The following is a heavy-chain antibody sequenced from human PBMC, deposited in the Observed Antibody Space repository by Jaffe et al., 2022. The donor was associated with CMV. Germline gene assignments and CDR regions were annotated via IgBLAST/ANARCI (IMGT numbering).Heavy chain of an antibody. J-gene: IGHJ3*02. CDR1: GFIFSSYA. CDR2: LSGSGVAT. Sequence: EVQLLESGGGLVQPGGSLRLSCEASGFIFSSYAMNWVRQAPGKGLEWVSGLSGSGVATSYADSVKGRFTVSRDNSKNTLFLQMNSLRAEDTAIYYCVKDRVGATHTAFHIWGQGTKVTVSS. D-gene: IGHD1-26*01. V-gene: IGHV3-23*01. CDR3: VKDRVGATHTAFHI.